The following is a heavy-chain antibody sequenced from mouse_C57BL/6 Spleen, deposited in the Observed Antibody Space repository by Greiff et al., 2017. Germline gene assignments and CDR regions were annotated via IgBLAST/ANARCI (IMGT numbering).Heavy chain of an antibody. V-gene: IGHV1-61*01. CDR1: GYTFTSYW. J-gene: IGHJ4*01. D-gene: IGHD2-2*01. Sequence: VQLQQPGAELVRPGSSVKLSCTASGYTFTSYWMDWVKQRPGQGLEWIGNIYPSDSDTHYNQKFKDKATLTVDKSSSTAYMQLSSLTSEDSAVYYCALYGYDENYAMDYWGQGTSVTVSS. CDR2: IYPSDSDT. CDR3: ALYGYDENYAMDY.